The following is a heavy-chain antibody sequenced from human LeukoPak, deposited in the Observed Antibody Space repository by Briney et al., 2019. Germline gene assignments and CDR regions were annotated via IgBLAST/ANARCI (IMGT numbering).Heavy chain of an antibody. D-gene: IGHD2-2*02. V-gene: IGHV5-51*01. CDR1: GYRFTNYW. J-gene: IGHJ4*02. CDR2: IYPDDSDT. Sequence: GESLKISCKGSGYRFTNYWIGWVRQMPGKGLEWMGLIYPDDSDTRYSPSFQGQVTISADKSIRTAYLQWSSLKASDTAMYYCAIGGDSTTSCYRCFDYWGQGTLVTVSS. CDR3: AIGGDSTTSCYRCFDY.